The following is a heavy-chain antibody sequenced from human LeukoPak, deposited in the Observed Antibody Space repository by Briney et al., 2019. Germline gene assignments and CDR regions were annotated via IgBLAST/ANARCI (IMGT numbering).Heavy chain of an antibody. V-gene: IGHV1-69*05. CDR3: ARARNYDFWSGSYYFDY. CDR1: GGTFSSYA. J-gene: IGHJ4*02. D-gene: IGHD3-3*01. CDR2: IIPIFGTA. Sequence: ASVKVSCKASGGTFSSYAISWVRQAPGQGLEWRGGIIPIFGTANYAQKFQGRVTITTDESTSTAYMELSSLRSEDTAVYYCARARNYDFWSGSYYFDYWGQETLVTVSS.